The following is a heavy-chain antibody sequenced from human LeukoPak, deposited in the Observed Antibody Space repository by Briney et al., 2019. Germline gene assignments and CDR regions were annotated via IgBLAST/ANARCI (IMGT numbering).Heavy chain of an antibody. Sequence: ASVKVSCKASGGTFSSYAISWVRQAPGQGLEWMGRIIPILGIANYAQKFQGRVTITADKSTSTAYMELSSLRFEDTAVYYCARVIRIAAAGPGYYYYYGMDVWGQGTTVTVSS. J-gene: IGHJ6*02. CDR1: GGTFSSYA. CDR3: ARVIRIAAAGPGYYYYYGMDV. D-gene: IGHD6-13*01. V-gene: IGHV1-69*04. CDR2: IIPILGIA.